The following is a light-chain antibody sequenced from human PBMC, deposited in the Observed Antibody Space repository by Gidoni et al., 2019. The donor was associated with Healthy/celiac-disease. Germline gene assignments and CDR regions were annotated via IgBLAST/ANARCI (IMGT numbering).Light chain of an antibody. V-gene: IGKV3-20*01. Sequence: EIVLTQSPGTLSLSPGERATLSCRASQSVSSSYLALYQQKPGQAPRLLIYGASSRATDIPDRFSGSGSGTDFTLTISRLEPEDFAVYYCQQYGSSPRLTFGGGTKVEIK. J-gene: IGKJ4*01. CDR2: GAS. CDR3: QQYGSSPRLT. CDR1: QSVSSSY.